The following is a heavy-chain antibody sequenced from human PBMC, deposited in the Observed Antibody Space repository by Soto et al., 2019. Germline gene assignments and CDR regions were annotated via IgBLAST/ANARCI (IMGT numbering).Heavy chain of an antibody. V-gene: IGHV3-21*01. J-gene: IGHJ6*03. Sequence: GGSLRLSCAASGFTFSSYSMNWVRQAPGKGLEWVSSISSSSSYIYYADSVKGRFTISRDNAKNSLYLQMNSLRAEDTAVYYCARFPTTGTSSYYYYMDVWGKGTTVTVSS. CDR1: GFTFSSYS. CDR2: ISSSSSYI. D-gene: IGHD1-1*01. CDR3: ARFPTTGTSSYYYYMDV.